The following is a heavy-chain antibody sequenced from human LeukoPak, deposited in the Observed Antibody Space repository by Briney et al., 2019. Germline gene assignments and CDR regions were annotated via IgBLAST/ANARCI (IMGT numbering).Heavy chain of an antibody. D-gene: IGHD3-16*01. CDR3: AKDDSLAAHDY. J-gene: IGHJ4*02. Sequence: GGSLRLSCTASGFTFSGYAMSWVRQAPGKGLEWVSAISGSGGSTYYADSVKGRFTISRDNSRNTLYLQMNSLRAEDTAVYYCAKDDSLAAHDYWGQGTLVTVSS. CDR1: GFTFSGYA. V-gene: IGHV3-23*01. CDR2: ISGSGGST.